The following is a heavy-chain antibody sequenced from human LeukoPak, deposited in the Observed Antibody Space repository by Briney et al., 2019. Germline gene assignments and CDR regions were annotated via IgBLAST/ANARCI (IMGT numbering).Heavy chain of an antibody. V-gene: IGHV3-64*02. J-gene: IGHJ6*03. Sequence: GGSLRLSCAASGFTFSGYTLHWVRQAPGKGLEYVSAIISHGGSTHYADSVKGRFTVSRDNSKNTLYLQMDSLRAEDMAMYYCARITMGATSANFYYYFLDAWGKGTTVTVSS. CDR1: GFTFSGYT. CDR2: IISHGGST. D-gene: IGHD3-3*01. CDR3: ARITMGATSANFYYYFLDA.